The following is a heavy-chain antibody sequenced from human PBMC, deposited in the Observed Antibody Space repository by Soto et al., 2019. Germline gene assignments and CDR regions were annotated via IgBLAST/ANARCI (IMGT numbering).Heavy chain of an antibody. CDR2: IYGGGTR. V-gene: IGHV3-66*01. CDR3: ATSPADRGWFSYFDY. CDR1: EVTGNSKY. Sequence: GGSLRHSWTAAEVTGNSKYRSWVSQAKGKGLEWGSVIYGGGTRYYAESVKGRFITSSDNSKSTVYLQMNSLRAEDTGIYYFATSPADRGWFSYFDYWGQGTLVTVSS. J-gene: IGHJ4*02. D-gene: IGHD3-10*01.